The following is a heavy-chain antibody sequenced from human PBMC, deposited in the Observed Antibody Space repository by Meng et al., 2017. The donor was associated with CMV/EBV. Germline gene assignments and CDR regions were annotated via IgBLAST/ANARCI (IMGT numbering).Heavy chain of an antibody. V-gene: IGHV3-33*08. CDR3: VRDSDYHPDY. CDR1: GFTFGSHG. D-gene: IGHD4-11*01. J-gene: IGHJ4*02. Sequence: LSCPASGFTFGSHGMHWVRQAPGKGLEGVAIIWYHGNKEYYADSVKGRFTISRDNFKNMLYLQMDSLRAEDTAVYYCVRDSDYHPDYWGQGTLVTVSS. CDR2: IWYHGNKE.